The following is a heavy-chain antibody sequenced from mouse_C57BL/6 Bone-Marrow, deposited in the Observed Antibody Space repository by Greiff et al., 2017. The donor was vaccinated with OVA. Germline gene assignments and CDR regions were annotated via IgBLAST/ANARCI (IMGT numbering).Heavy chain of an antibody. CDR2: INPSNGGT. J-gene: IGHJ4*01. CDR3: ARSRGYYYGSSPYYAMDY. CDR1: GYTFTSYW. D-gene: IGHD1-1*01. Sequence: QVQLQQPGPELVKPGASVKLSCKASGYTFTSYWMHWVKQRPGQGLEWIGNINPSNGGTNYNEKFKSKATLTVDKSSSTAYMQLSSLTSEDSAVYYCARSRGYYYGSSPYYAMDYWGQGTSVTVSS. V-gene: IGHV1-53*01.